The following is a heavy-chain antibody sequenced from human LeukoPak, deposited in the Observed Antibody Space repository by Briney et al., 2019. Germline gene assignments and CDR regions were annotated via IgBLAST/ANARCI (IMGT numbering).Heavy chain of an antibody. D-gene: IGHD3-10*01. J-gene: IGHJ4*02. CDR2: ISSSSSTI. Sequence: GGSLRLSCAASGFTFSSYSMNWVRQAPGKGLEWVSYISSSSSTIYYADSVKGRFTISRDNAKNSLYLQMNSLRAEDTAVYYCARGGVVLLWFGSPPPDYWGQGTLVTVSS. CDR1: GFTFSSYS. CDR3: ARGGVVLLWFGSPPPDY. V-gene: IGHV3-48*04.